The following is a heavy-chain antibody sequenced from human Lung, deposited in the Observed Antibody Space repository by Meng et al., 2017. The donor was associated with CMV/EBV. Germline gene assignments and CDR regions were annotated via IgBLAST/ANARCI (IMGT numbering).Heavy chain of an antibody. CDR1: GGSISGYY. V-gene: IGHV4-59*13. CDR2: ISYGGGT. Sequence: SETLSLXCTVSGGSISGYYWSFIRQSPGKGLEWIGYISYGGGTKYNPSLQSRVTMSLATSEKQFTLKLTSLTAADTAVYYCASCRGTSCHDGIDFWGKGTMVTVSS. D-gene: IGHD2-2*01. CDR3: ASCRGTSCHDGIDF. J-gene: IGHJ6*04.